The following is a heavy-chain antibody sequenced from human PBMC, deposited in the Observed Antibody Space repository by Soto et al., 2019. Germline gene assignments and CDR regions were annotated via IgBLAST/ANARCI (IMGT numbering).Heavy chain of an antibody. V-gene: IGHV4-30-2*01. J-gene: IGHJ4*02. Sequence: PSETLSLTCAVSGGSISSGGDSWSWIRQPPGKGLEWIGYIYHSGSTYYNPSLKSRVTISVDRSKNQFSLKLSSVTAADTAVYYCARGQVVAAQHWGQGTLVTVS. CDR2: IYHSGST. D-gene: IGHD2-15*01. CDR1: GGSISSGGDS. CDR3: ARGQVVAAQH.